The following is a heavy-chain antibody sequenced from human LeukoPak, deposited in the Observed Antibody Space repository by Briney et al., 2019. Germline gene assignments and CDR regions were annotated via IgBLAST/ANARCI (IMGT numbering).Heavy chain of an antibody. J-gene: IGHJ4*02. CDR1: GGSFSGYY. CDR2: INHSGST. CDR3: ARHDDILTGYPLDY. V-gene: IGHV4-34*01. Sequence: SETLSLTCAVYGGSFSGYYWSWIRQPPGKGLEWIGEINHSGSTNYNPSLKSRVTISVDTSKNQFSLKLSSVTAADTAVYYCARHDDILTGYPLDYWGQGTLVTVSS. D-gene: IGHD3-9*01.